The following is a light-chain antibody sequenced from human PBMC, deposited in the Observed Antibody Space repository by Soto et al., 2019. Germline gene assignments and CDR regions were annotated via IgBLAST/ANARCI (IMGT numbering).Light chain of an antibody. CDR3: QQLHGYPIT. Sequence: DIQMTQSPSSLYASVGDRVTITCQASQNINNYLNWYQQKPGRAPKLLIYAASNLEAGVPSRFRGSGSGTDFTLTISSLQPEDFATYYCQQLHGYPITFGPGTRLDIK. CDR2: AAS. CDR1: QNINNY. V-gene: IGKV1-33*01. J-gene: IGKJ5*01.